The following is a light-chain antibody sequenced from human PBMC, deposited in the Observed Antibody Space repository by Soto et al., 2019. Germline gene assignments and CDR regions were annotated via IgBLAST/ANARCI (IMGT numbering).Light chain of an antibody. Sequence: DIQMTQSPSTLSASVGDRVTITCRASQSISSWLAWYQQKPGKAPNLLIYGASSVHRGVPLRFSGSGSGSDFTLTISSLQSEDFATYYCLQTYNYPLTFGGGTKVDIK. CDR1: QSISSW. CDR2: GAS. CDR3: LQTYNYPLT. V-gene: IGKV1-5*01. J-gene: IGKJ4*01.